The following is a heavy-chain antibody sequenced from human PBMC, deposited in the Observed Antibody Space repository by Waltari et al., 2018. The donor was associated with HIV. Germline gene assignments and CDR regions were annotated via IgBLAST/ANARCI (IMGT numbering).Heavy chain of an antibody. D-gene: IGHD1-26*01. CDR2: IYYTGRA. Sequence: QLQLQESGPGLVKPSETLSLTCTVSGGSVSSSSYFWGWIRQPPGKGLEWIGRIYYTGRAYYNPSLKSRGTISVDTSKTQFSLKVTSVTAADTAVYYCARHALRVGAAYWNFDLWGRGTLVTVSS. CDR3: ARHALRVGAAYWNFDL. V-gene: IGHV4-39*01. CDR1: GGSVSSSSYF. J-gene: IGHJ2*01.